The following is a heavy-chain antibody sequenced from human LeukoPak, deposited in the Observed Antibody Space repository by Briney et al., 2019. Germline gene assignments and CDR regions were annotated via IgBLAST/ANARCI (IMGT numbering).Heavy chain of an antibody. V-gene: IGHV3-30*07. CDR3: AKQTHYDILTLYYFDY. CDR1: GFTFSSYA. Sequence: GGSLRLSCAASGFTFSSYAMHWVRQAPGKGLEWVAVISYDGSNKYYADSVKGRFTISRGNSKNTLYLQMNSLRAEDTAVYYCAKQTHYDILTLYYFDYWGQGTLATVSS. D-gene: IGHD3-9*01. CDR2: ISYDGSNK. J-gene: IGHJ4*02.